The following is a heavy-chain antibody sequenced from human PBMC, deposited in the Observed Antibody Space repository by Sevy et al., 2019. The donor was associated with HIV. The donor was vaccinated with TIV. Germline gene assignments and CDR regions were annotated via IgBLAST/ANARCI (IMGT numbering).Heavy chain of an antibody. CDR3: AKDDYMDV. J-gene: IGHJ6*03. Sequence: GWSLRLSCAASGFTFSSYATSWVRQAPGRGLEWVSAISGSGGNTYYVDSVKGRFTISRDNSKNTLYLQMNSLRAEDTAIYYCAKDDYMDVWGKGTTVTVSS. CDR1: GFTFSSYA. CDR2: ISGSGGNT. V-gene: IGHV3-23*01.